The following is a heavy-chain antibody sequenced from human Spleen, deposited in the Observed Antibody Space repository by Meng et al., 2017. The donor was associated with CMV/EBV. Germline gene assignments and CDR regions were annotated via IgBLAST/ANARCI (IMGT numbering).Heavy chain of an antibody. CDR1: GYTFTTYC. V-gene: IGHV1-18*01. CDR2: ISAYNGNT. Sequence: ASVKVSCKASGYTFTTYCISWVRQAPGQGLEWMGWISAYNGNTNYAQKLQGRVTMTKDTSTSKAYMELRGLRSDDTAVYYCARTRGMVWRVSKLGYGMDVWGQGPTVTVSS. J-gene: IGHJ6*02. CDR3: ARTRGMVWRVSKLGYGMDV. D-gene: IGHD3-10*01.